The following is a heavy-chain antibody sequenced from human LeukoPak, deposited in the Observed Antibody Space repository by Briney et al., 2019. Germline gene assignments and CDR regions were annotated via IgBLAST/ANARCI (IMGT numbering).Heavy chain of an antibody. CDR2: IYYSGST. J-gene: IGHJ3*02. CDR1: GGSVSSGSYY. V-gene: IGHV4-61*01. D-gene: IGHD5-12*01. Sequence: AETLSLTCTVSGGSVSSGSYYWSWIRQPPGKGLEWIGYIYYSGSTNYNPSLKSRVTISVDTSKNQFSLKLSSVTAADTAVYYCASGMNSGYDWGELVDAFDIWGQGTMVTVSP. CDR3: ASGMNSGYDWGELVDAFDI.